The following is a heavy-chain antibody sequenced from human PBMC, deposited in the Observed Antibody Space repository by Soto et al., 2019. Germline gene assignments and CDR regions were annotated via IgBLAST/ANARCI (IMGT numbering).Heavy chain of an antibody. CDR3: APHLFDGRGYH. V-gene: IGHV3-30*09. CDR1: GFTFSSCA. Sequence: GGSLRLSCAASGFTFSSCAMHWVRQAPGKGLEWVAVTLYDGSDKYYADSVKGRFAISRDNSNNTLYLQMNSLRAEDTAVYYCAPHLFDGRGYHWGQGTLVTVSS. CDR2: TLYDGSDK. D-gene: IGHD3-22*01. J-gene: IGHJ4*02.